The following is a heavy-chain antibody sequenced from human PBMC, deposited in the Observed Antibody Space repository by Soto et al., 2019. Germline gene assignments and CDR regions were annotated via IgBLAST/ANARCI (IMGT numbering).Heavy chain of an antibody. CDR2: IYYSGIT. CDR3: ARHQDSFYKDHFDY. J-gene: IGHJ4*02. CDR1: GGSVSGSTYY. V-gene: IGHV4-39*01. D-gene: IGHD3-10*01. Sequence: SETLSLTCSVSGGSVSGSTYYWGWIPQSPGKGLEWIGSIYYSGITYFNPSLKRRVTISVDTSKNQFSLRLSSVTAADTAMYYCARHQDSFYKDHFDYWGQGALVTVSS.